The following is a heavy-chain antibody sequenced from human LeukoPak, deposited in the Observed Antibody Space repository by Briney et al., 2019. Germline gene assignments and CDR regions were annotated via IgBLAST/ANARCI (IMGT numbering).Heavy chain of an antibody. Sequence: PSEALSLTCTVSGGSNSSYYWSWIRQPPGKGLEWIGYIYYSGSTNYNPSLKSRVTISVDTSKNQFSLKLSSVTSADTAVYYCARDYPYFDIWGQGTMVTVSS. J-gene: IGHJ3*02. CDR1: GGSNSSYY. V-gene: IGHV4-59*01. CDR2: IYYSGST. CDR3: ARDYPYFDI.